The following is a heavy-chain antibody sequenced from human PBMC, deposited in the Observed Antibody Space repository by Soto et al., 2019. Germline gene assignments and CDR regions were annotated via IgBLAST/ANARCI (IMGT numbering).Heavy chain of an antibody. J-gene: IGHJ4*02. CDR2: ISGSGGST. CDR3: AKDLTGDSGYDFDY. CDR1: GFTFSSYA. V-gene: IGHV3-23*01. Sequence: GESLKISCAASGFTFSSYAMSWVRQAPGKGLEWVSAISGSGGSTYYADSVKGRFTISRDNSKNTLYLQMNSLRAEDTAVYYCAKDLTGDSGYDFDYWGQGTLVTVSS. D-gene: IGHD5-12*01.